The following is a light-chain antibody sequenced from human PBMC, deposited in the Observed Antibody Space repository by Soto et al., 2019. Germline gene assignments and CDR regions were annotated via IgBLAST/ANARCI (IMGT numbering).Light chain of an antibody. Sequence: EIVLTQSPGTLSLSPGERANLSCRASQSVSNSYLAWYQQKPRQAPRLLIYGASSRATVIPDRFSGSGSGTDFTLTFLRLEPEDFAVYYCLLYGSSPSTFGQGTRLEIK. V-gene: IGKV3-20*01. CDR3: LLYGSSPST. CDR1: QSVSNSY. J-gene: IGKJ5*01. CDR2: GAS.